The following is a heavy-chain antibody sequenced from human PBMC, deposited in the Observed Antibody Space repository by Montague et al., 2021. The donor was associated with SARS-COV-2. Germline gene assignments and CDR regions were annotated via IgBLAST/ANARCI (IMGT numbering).Heavy chain of an antibody. V-gene: IGHV3-7*01. CDR3: VREGKCKGAFAGYSRDWYQRRRYIYYGMDV. CDR2: IKEGGSEK. D-gene: IGHD6-19*01. J-gene: IGHJ6*02. Sequence: SLRLSCAASGFSFSSYWMSWVRQAPGKGLEWVAYIKEGGSEKNYVDSVKGRFTISGDYAKNSLYLQMNSLRGEDTAVYYCVREGKCKGAFAGYSRDWYQRRRYIYYGMDVWGQGTTVIVS. CDR1: GFSFSSYW.